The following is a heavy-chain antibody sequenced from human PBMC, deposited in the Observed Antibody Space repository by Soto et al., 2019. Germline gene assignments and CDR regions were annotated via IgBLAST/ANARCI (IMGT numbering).Heavy chain of an antibody. V-gene: IGHV3-23*01. CDR2: ISGSGGST. J-gene: IGHJ4*02. CDR1: GFTFSNYA. CDR3: AKDQGSGWYEIDY. D-gene: IGHD6-13*01. Sequence: EVQLLESGGGLVQPGGSLRLSCAASGFTFSNYAVTWVRQAPGKGLEWVSTISGSGGSTYYADSVKGRVTIARDNSKNTLYLQMNSLRAEDTAVYYCAKDQGSGWYEIDYWGQGTLVTVSS.